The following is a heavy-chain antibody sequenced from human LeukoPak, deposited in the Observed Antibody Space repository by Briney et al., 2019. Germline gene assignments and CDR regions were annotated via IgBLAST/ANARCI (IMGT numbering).Heavy chain of an antibody. V-gene: IGHV1-2*02. D-gene: IGHD2-21*02. Sequence: ASVKVSCKASGYTFTGYYLHWVRQAPGQGLEWMGWINPSGGGREYAQKFQGRVNMTRDTAISTAYMELSSLTFDDTAIYYCARDPPAYCGGDCYFGQGVDYWGQGTLVTVSS. CDR3: ARDPPAYCGGDCYFGQGVDY. J-gene: IGHJ4*02. CDR1: GYTFTGYY. CDR2: INPSGGGR.